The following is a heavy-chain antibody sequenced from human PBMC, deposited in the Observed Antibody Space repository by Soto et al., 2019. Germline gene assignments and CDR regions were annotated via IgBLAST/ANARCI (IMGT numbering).Heavy chain of an antibody. V-gene: IGHV4-59*01. D-gene: IGHD1-26*01. J-gene: IGHJ4*02. CDR3: ARDTSGSYKLDY. CDR1: GGSISSYY. CDR2: IYYSGST. Sequence: SETLSLTCTVSGGSISSYYWSWIRQPPGKGLEWIGYIYYSGSTNYNPSLKSRVTMTRDTSTSTVYMELSSLRSEDTAVYYCARDTSGSYKLDYWGQGTLVTVSS.